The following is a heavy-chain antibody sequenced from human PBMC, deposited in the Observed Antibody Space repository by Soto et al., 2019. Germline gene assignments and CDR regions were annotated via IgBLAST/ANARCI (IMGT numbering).Heavy chain of an antibody. CDR2: ISYDGSNK. J-gene: IGHJ4*02. CDR3: ARIRREYSYGPMGGGLGY. CDR1: GFTFSSYA. D-gene: IGHD5-18*01. V-gene: IGHV3-30-3*01. Sequence: QVQLVESGGGVVQPGRSLRLSCAASGFTFSSYAMHWVRQAPGKGLEWVAVISYDGSNKYYADSVKGRFTISRDNSKNTLYLQMNSLRAEGTAVYYCARIRREYSYGPMGGGLGYCGKGTLVTVS.